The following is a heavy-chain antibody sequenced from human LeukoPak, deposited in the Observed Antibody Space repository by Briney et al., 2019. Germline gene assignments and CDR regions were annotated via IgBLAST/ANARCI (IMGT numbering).Heavy chain of an antibody. CDR3: ARRAYCGGDCYSDI. Sequence: RGESLQISCTGSGYSFTSYWIVWVRQMPGKGLEWMGIIYPGDSDTIYSPSFQGQVTISADKSISTAYLQWSSLRASDTAMYFCARRAYCGGDCYSDIWGQGTMISVSS. D-gene: IGHD2-21*02. J-gene: IGHJ3*02. CDR1: GYSFTSYW. V-gene: IGHV5-51*01. CDR2: IYPGDSDT.